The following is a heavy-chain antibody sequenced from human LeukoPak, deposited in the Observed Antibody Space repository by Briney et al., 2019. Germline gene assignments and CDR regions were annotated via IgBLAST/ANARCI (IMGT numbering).Heavy chain of an antibody. CDR2: INPSGGST. CDR3: ARDGEFWSGYYTGYYYYYMDV. CDR1: GYTFTSYY. Sequence: ASVKVSCKASGYTFTSYYMHWVRQAPGQGLEWMGIINPSGGSTSYAQKFQGRVTMTRDMSTSTVYMELSSLRSEDTAVYYCARDGEFWSGYYTGYYYYYMDVWGKGTTVTVSS. V-gene: IGHV1-46*01. J-gene: IGHJ6*03. D-gene: IGHD3-3*01.